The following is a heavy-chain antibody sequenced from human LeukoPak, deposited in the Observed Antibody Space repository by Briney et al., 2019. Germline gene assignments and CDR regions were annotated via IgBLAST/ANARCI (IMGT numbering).Heavy chain of an antibody. D-gene: IGHD2-21*02. Sequence: SETLSLTCTVAGGSITNYWTWIRHPPGKGLEWIGYIHYSGSTNYNPSLKSRVTISVDTSKNQFSLKLSSVTAADTAVYYCARASVTYYYYYYMDVWGKGTMVTVSS. V-gene: IGHV4-59*01. CDR2: IHYSGST. CDR3: ARASVTYYYYYYMDV. J-gene: IGHJ6*03. CDR1: GGSITNY.